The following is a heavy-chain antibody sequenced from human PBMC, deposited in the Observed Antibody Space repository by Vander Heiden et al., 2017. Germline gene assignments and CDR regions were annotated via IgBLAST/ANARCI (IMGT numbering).Heavy chain of an antibody. V-gene: IGHV1-8*01. CDR2: MNPNSGNT. D-gene: IGHD3-16*02. Sequence: QVQLVQSGAEVKKPGASVKVSCKASGYTFTSSDINWVRQATGQGLEWMGWMNPNSGNTGYAQKFQGRVTMTRNTSISTAYMELSSLRSEDTAVYYCARAPTGDYVWGSYRYTGPNYYYGMDVWGQGTTVTVSS. J-gene: IGHJ6*02. CDR3: ARAPTGDYVWGSYRYTGPNYYYGMDV. CDR1: GYTFTSSD.